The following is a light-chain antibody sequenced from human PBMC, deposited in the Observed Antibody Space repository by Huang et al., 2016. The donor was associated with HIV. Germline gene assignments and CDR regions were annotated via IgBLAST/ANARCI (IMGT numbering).Light chain of an antibody. V-gene: IGKV1-39*01. CDR1: QSISNY. CDR2: AAS. Sequence: DIQMTQSPSSLSASVGDRVPITCRASQSISNYLNWYLQKPGKAPKLLIYAASSLQSGVPSRFSGNGTGTDFTLTISSLQPEDCATYYCQQSYTTPRTFGQGTRLEIK. J-gene: IGKJ5*01. CDR3: QQSYTTPRT.